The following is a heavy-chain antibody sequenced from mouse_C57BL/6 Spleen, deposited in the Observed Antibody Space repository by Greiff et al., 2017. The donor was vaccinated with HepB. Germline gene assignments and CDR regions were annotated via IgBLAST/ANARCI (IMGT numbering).Heavy chain of an antibody. Sequence: DVKLQESGTVLARPGASVKMSCKTSGYTFTSYWMHWVKQRPGQGLEWIGAIYPGNSDTSYNQKFKGKAKLTAGTSASTAYMELSSLTNEDSAVYYCTRTPDYAYAMDYWGQGTSVTVSS. CDR1: GYTFTSYW. V-gene: IGHV1-5*01. CDR3: TRTPDYAYAMDY. J-gene: IGHJ4*01. D-gene: IGHD2-4*01. CDR2: IYPGNSDT.